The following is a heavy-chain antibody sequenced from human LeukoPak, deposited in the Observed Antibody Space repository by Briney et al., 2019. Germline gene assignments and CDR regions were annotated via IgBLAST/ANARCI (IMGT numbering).Heavy chain of an antibody. D-gene: IGHD1-1*01. CDR3: ARARPNWNPPDY. V-gene: IGHV4-30-4*02. Sequence: SETLSLTCTVSGDSISSGIYYWRWLRQPPGRGVEWIGYIYSSGSTYYNPSLKSRVTISVDTSKNQFSLKLNPVTAADTAVYFCARARPNWNPPDYWGQGTLVTVSS. CDR1: GDSISSGIYY. J-gene: IGHJ4*02. CDR2: IYSSGST.